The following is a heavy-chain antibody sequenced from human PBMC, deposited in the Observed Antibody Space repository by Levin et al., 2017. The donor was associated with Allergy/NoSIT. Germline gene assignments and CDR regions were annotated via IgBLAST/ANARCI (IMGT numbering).Heavy chain of an antibody. CDR1: GGSFSSSDYY. Sequence: PGGSLRLSCTVSGGSFSSSDYYWGWIRQPPGKGLEWIGSIYYSGSTYYNPSLRRRVTISLDTSKNQFSLKLSSVTAADTAVYYCERTYNSGWLIDYWGQGTLVTVSS. V-gene: IGHV4-39*01. J-gene: IGHJ4*02. D-gene: IGHD6-19*01. CDR3: ERTYNSGWLIDY. CDR2: IYYSGST.